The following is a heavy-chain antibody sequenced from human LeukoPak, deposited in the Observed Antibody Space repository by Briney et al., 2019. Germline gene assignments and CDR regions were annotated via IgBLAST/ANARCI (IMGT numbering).Heavy chain of an antibody. Sequence: AGGSLRLSCAASGFTCSSYAMSWVRQAPGKGLEWVSAISGSGGSTYYADSVKGRFTISRDNSKNTLYLQMNSLRAEDTAVYYCAKEYDILTGYYKDYWGQGTLVTVSS. CDR3: AKEYDILTGYYKDY. V-gene: IGHV3-23*01. CDR1: GFTCSSYA. CDR2: ISGSGGST. J-gene: IGHJ4*02. D-gene: IGHD3-9*01.